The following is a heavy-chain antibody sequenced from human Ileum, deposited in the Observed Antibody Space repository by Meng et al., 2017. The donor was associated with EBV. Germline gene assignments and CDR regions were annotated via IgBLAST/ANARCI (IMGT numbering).Heavy chain of an antibody. D-gene: IGHD1-26*01. Sequence: QRRLQESGPGLVKPSGTFSLTGGVSGGSLSSRKYYWGWIRQPPGKALEWIASIYYSGTTYYNPSLQSRVSISVDKSKNQVSLNMTSMTAADTAVYYCASRELAPFDYWGQGTLVTVSS. J-gene: IGHJ4*02. CDR2: IYYSGTT. CDR3: ASRELAPFDY. V-gene: IGHV4-39*07. CDR1: GGSLSSRKYY.